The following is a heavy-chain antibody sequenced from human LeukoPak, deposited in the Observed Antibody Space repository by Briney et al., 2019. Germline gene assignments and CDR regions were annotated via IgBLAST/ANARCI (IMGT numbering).Heavy chain of an antibody. J-gene: IGHJ6*02. CDR2: IWYDGSNK. D-gene: IGHD2-2*01. CDR1: GFTFSSYG. V-gene: IGHV3-33*01. Sequence: PGGSLRLSCAASGFTFSSYGMHWVRQAPGKGLEWVAVIWYDGSNKYYADSVKGRFTISRDNSKNTLYLQMNSLRAEDTAVYYCARDITDIVVVPAAPYYYYGMDVWGQGTTVTVSS. CDR3: ARDITDIVVVPAAPYYYYGMDV.